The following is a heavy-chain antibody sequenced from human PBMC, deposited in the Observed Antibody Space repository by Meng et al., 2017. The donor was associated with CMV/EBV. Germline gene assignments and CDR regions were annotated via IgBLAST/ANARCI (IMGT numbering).Heavy chain of an antibody. V-gene: IGHV3-23*01. CDR2: IGASGSST. CDR1: GFTFSSYD. J-gene: IGHJ5*02. D-gene: IGHD6-19*01. Sequence: GESLKISCAASGFTFSSYDMNWVRQAPGKGLEWVSFIGASGSSTFYADPVKGRFTISRDNSKNTLYLQMNSLRAEDTAVYYCAKNGLGGWTNWFDPWGQGTLVTVSS. CDR3: AKNGLGGWTNWFDP.